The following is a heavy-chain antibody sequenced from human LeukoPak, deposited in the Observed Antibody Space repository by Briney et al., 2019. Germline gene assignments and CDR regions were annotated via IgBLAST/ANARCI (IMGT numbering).Heavy chain of an antibody. Sequence: SEPCPSPAVSLVAPSAILTGGVGSASPQGRVWSGLGEISLTGLTHYNPSLESRVTVSLDKSKNQLSLNLTSVTAADTAVYYCSRENGAFSPFGYWGQGTLVTVLS. V-gene: IGHV4-4*02. J-gene: IGHJ4*02. CDR3: SRENGAFSPFGY. CDR1: VAPSAILTG. D-gene: IGHD2-8*01. CDR2: ISLTGLT.